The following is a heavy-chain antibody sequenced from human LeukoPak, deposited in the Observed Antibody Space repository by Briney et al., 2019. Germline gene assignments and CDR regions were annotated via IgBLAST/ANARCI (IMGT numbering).Heavy chain of an antibody. CDR2: ISYDGSNK. J-gene: IGHJ4*02. V-gene: IGHV3-30*18. Sequence: GGSLRLSCAASGFTFSSYGMHWVRQAPGKGLEWVAVISYDGSNKYYADSVKGRFTISRDNSKNTLFLQMNSLRAEDTAVYYCAKDSPNDYGDYAVSYWGQGTLVTVSS. CDR3: AKDSPNDYGDYAVSY. CDR1: GFTFSSYG. D-gene: IGHD4-17*01.